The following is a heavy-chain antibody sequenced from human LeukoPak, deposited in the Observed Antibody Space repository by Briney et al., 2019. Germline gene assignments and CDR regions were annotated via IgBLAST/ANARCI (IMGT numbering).Heavy chain of an antibody. D-gene: IGHD2-15*01. CDR3: ARGGPGPILYSWFDP. Sequence: ASVKVSCKASGYTLTSYDINWVRQATGQGLEWMGWMNPNSGNTGYAQKFQGRVTMTRNTSISTAYMELSSLRSEDTAVYYCARGGPGPILYSWFDPWGQGTLVTVSS. CDR1: GYTLTSYD. V-gene: IGHV1-8*01. J-gene: IGHJ5*02. CDR2: MNPNSGNT.